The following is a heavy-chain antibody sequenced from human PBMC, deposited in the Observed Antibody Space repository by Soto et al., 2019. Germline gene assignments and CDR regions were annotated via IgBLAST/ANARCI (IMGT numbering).Heavy chain of an antibody. CDR3: AKGIVLMVYDIHFDY. CDR1: GFTFSSYA. D-gene: IGHD2-8*01. CDR2: ISGSGGST. J-gene: IGHJ4*02. Sequence: GGSLRLSCAASGFTFSSYAMSWVRQAPGKGLEWVSAISGSGGSTYYADSVKGRFTISRDNSKNTLYLQMNSLRAEDTAVYYCAKGIVLMVYDIHFDYWGQGTLVTVAS. V-gene: IGHV3-23*01.